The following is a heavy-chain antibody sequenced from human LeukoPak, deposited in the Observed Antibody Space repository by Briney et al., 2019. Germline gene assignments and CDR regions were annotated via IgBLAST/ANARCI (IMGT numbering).Heavy chain of an antibody. D-gene: IGHD5-12*01. J-gene: IGHJ6*03. CDR2: MNPNSGNT. Sequence: ASVKVSCKASGYTFTSYDINWVRQATGQGLEWMGWMNPNSGNTGYAQKFQGRVTITRNTSISTAYMELSSLRSEDTAVYYCARGPRTLIVATMKYYYYYYYMDVWGEGTTVTVSS. CDR3: ARGPRTLIVATMKYYYYYYYMDV. CDR1: GYTFTSYD. V-gene: IGHV1-8*03.